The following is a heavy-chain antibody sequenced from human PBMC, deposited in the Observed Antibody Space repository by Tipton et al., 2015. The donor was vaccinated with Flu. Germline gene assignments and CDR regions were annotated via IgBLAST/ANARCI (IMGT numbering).Heavy chain of an antibody. CDR3: ARVVTRIRLWSDYCDY. D-gene: IGHD3-10*01. CDR1: DASVSSSGYY. Sequence: TLSLTCSVSDASVSSSGYYWTWIRQSPGKGLEWLGYITHSETTDYNPSLQSRITISLDRSKNQFSLSLTSVTAADTAVYFCARVVTRIRLWSDYCDYWGQGILVSVSS. CDR2: ITHSETT. V-gene: IGHV4-30-2*06. J-gene: IGHJ4*02.